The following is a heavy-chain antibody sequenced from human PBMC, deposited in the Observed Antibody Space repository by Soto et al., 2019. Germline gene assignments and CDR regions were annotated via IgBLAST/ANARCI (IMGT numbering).Heavy chain of an antibody. V-gene: IGHV3-53*01. D-gene: IGHD1-7*01. CDR1: GLTVSNNY. J-gene: IGHJ4*02. CDR3: ARAYDWNSAYFDY. Sequence: PGGSLRLSCAASGLTVSNNYMSWVRQAPGKGLEWVSIIYSGGSRYYADSVKGRFTISRDNSKNTVHLQMNTLRAEDTAVYYCARAYDWNSAYFDYWGQGTLVTVSS. CDR2: IYSGGSR.